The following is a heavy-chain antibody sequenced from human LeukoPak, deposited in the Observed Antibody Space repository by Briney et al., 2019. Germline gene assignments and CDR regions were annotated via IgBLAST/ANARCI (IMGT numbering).Heavy chain of an antibody. D-gene: IGHD5-12*01. V-gene: IGHV3-23*01. CDR2: ISGSGGST. CDR3: ANRRGYSGYDSPDY. J-gene: IGHJ4*02. CDR1: GFTFSSYS. Sequence: PGGSLRLSCAASGFTFSSYSMSWVRQAPGKGLEWVSAISGSGGSTYYADSVKGRFTISRDNSKNTLYLQMNSLRAEDTAVYYCANRRGYSGYDSPDYWGQGTLVTVSS.